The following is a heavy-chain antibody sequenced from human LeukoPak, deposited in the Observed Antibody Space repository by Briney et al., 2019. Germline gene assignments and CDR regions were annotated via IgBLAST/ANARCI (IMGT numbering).Heavy chain of an antibody. CDR1: GFAFSSTNA. V-gene: IGHV3-23*01. Sequence: PGGSLRLSCAASGFAFSSTNAMGWVRQAPGKGLEWVSTFSNTADTAFYADSVKGRFTISRDDSKNTLYLQMSGLRAEDTAVYYCARDPVTGFFDYWGQGTLVTVSS. D-gene: IGHD1-20*01. J-gene: IGHJ4*02. CDR3: ARDPVTGFFDY. CDR2: FSNTADTA.